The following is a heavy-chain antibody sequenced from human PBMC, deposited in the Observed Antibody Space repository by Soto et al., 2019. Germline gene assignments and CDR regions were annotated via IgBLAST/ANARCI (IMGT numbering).Heavy chain of an antibody. V-gene: IGHV3-21*01. CDR3: ATSIAAHLGYYGMDV. J-gene: IGHJ6*02. CDR1: GFTFRSYS. D-gene: IGHD6-6*01. CDR2: ISGTSNDI. Sequence: EVRLVESGGGLVKPGASLRLSCAASGFTFRSYSLNWVRQAPGKGLEWVSSISGTSNDIYYADSVKGRFIISRDNARDSLYLQMYRLSAEDTAIYFCATSIAAHLGYYGMDVWGQGTTVTVSS.